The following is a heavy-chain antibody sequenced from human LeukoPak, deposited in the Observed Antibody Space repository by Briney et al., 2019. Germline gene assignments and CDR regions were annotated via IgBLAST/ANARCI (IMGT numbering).Heavy chain of an antibody. CDR2: VNGDGSST. CDR1: GFTFSTYW. V-gene: IGHV3-74*01. CDR3: AKSRWIQLWLALFDY. Sequence: PGGSLRLSCAASGFTFSTYWMHWVRQAPGKGLVWVSRVNGDGSSTNYADSVKGRFTISRDNSKNTLYLQMNSLRAEDTAVYYCAKSRWIQLWLALFDYWGQGTLVTVSS. D-gene: IGHD5-18*01. J-gene: IGHJ4*02.